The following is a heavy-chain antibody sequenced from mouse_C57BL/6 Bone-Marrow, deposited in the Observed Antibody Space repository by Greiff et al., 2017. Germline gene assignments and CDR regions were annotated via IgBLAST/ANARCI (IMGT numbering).Heavy chain of an antibody. CDR3: ARYPMIAPGYYYAIDY. J-gene: IGHJ4*01. Sequence: QVQLQQPGAELVKPGASVKLSCKASGYTFTSYWMQWVKQRPGQGLEWIGEIDPSDSYTNYNQTFKGKATLTVDTSSSPVYMQLSSLTSEDSAVYYCARYPMIAPGYYYAIDYWGPGTSVTVSS. CDR1: GYTFTSYW. D-gene: IGHD2-4*01. V-gene: IGHV1-50*01. CDR2: IDPSDSYT.